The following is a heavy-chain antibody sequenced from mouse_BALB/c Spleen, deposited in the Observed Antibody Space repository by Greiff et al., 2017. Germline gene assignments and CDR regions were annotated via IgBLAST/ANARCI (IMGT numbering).Heavy chain of an antibody. CDR3: TRRRYYYGSTYAMDY. J-gene: IGHJ4*01. V-gene: IGHV1S81*02. D-gene: IGHD1-1*01. Sequence: QVQLKQSGAELVKPGASVKLSCKASGYTFTSYYMYWVKQRPGQGLEWIGEINPSNGGTNFNEKFKSKATLTVDKSSSTAYMQLSSLTSEDSAVYYCTRRRYYYGSTYAMDYGGQGTSVTVSS. CDR1: GYTFTSYY. CDR2: INPSNGGT.